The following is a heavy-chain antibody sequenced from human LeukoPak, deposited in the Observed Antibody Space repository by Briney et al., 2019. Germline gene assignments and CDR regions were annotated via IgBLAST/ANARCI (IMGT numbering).Heavy chain of an antibody. CDR1: GGSISSYY. V-gene: IGHV4-4*07. J-gene: IGHJ5*02. CDR3: ARESGRQVVVAATEWFDP. D-gene: IGHD2-15*01. Sequence: SETLSLTCTVSGGSISSYYWSWIRQPAGKGLEWIGRIYTSGSTNYNPSLKSRVTMSVDTSKNQFSLKLSSVTAADTAVYYCARESGRQVVVAATEWFDPWGQGTLVTVSS. CDR2: IYTSGST.